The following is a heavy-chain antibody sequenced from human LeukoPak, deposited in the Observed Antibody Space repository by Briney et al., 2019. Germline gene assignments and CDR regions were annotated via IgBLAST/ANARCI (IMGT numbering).Heavy chain of an antibody. V-gene: IGHV4-39*01. CDR1: GGSISSSSYY. CDR3: ARLKGGTTVTTWGLWDY. J-gene: IGHJ4*02. CDR2: IYYSGST. D-gene: IGHD4-11*01. Sequence: PSETLSLTCTVSGGSISSSSYYWGWIRQPPGKGLKWIGSIYYSGSTYYNPSLKSRVTISVDTSKNQFSLKLSSVTAADTAVYYRARLKGGTTVTTWGLWDYWGQGTPVTVSS.